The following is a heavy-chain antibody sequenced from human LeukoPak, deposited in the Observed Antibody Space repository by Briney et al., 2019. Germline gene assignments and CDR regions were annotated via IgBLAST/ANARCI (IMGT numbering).Heavy chain of an antibody. CDR1: GFTFSSYA. CDR3: AKVKYYYDSSGHYSRYFDY. Sequence: PGGSLRLSCAASGFTFSSYAMSWVRQAPGKGLEWVSAMSGSGGSTNYADSVKGRFTISRDSSENTLYLQMNSLRAEDTAVYYCAKVKYYYDSSGHYSRYFDYWGQGTLVTVPS. V-gene: IGHV3-23*01. CDR2: MSGSGGST. J-gene: IGHJ4*02. D-gene: IGHD3-22*01.